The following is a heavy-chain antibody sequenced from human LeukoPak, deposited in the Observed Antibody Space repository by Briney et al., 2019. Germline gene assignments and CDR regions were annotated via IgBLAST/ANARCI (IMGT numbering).Heavy chain of an antibody. D-gene: IGHD3-10*01. V-gene: IGHV5-51*01. CDR3: ARGDYGSGSYLNWFDP. J-gene: IGHJ5*02. Sequence: GESLKISCKGSGYSFTNYWIGWVRQMPGKGLEWMGIIYPGDADTRYSPSFQGRVTISADKSISTAYLQWSSLKASDTAMYYCARGDYGSGSYLNWFDPWGQGTLVTVSS. CDR1: GYSFTNYW. CDR2: IYPGDADT.